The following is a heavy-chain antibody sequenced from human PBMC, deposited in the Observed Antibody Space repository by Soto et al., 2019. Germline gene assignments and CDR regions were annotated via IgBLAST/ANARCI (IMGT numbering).Heavy chain of an antibody. D-gene: IGHD3-10*01. Sequence: SETLSLTCTVSGDSMSGFYWSWIRQTPGKGLEWIGYINYVGRTSYYSPSLQSRVTISLDSSKNQFSLILSSVTAADTAVYFCARFRRIYFDYWGQGTQVTVSS. CDR1: GDSMSGFY. J-gene: IGHJ4*02. CDR2: INYVGRTS. V-gene: IGHV4-59*01. CDR3: ARFRRIYFDY.